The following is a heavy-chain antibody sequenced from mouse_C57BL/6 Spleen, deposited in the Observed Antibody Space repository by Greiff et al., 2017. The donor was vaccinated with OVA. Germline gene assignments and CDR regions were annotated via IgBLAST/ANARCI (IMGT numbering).Heavy chain of an antibody. CDR2: INPSTGGT. D-gene: IGHD2-3*01. CDR3: AEGYSWFAY. V-gene: IGHV1-42*01. Sequence: VQLKESGPELVKPGASVKISCKASGYSFTGYYMNWVKQSPEKSLEWIGEINPSTGGTTYNQKFKAKATLTVDKSYSKAYMQLKSLTSEDAAVYYCAEGYSWFAYWGQGTLVTVAA. CDR1: GYSFTGYY. J-gene: IGHJ3*01.